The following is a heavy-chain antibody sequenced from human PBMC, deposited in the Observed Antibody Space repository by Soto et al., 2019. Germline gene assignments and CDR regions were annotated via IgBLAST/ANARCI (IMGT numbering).Heavy chain of an antibody. V-gene: IGHV3-7*01. Sequence: PGGSLRLSCAASGLAYSSYWMSWVRQAPGKGLEWVAEIDNEDRSEKYYVDSVKGRFTISRDNAKNELYLQMNSLRAEDTAVYYCGSFSASGSWGKGTLVTVSS. D-gene: IGHD5-12*01. CDR1: GLAYSSYW. J-gene: IGHJ5*02. CDR3: GSFSASGS. CDR2: IDNEDRSEK.